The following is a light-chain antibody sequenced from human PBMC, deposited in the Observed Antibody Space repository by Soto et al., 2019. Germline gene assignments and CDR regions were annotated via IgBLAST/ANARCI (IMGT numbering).Light chain of an antibody. V-gene: IGKV3-20*01. J-gene: IGKJ2*01. Sequence: EIVLTQSPGTLSLSPGDRATLSCRASQSVSSSDLAWYQQKPGQAPRLLIYGASTRATGIPDRFSGSGSGTDFTLTISRLEPEDFAVYYCQQYGGSPLYTFGQGTKVDIK. CDR1: QSVSSSD. CDR3: QQYGGSPLYT. CDR2: GAS.